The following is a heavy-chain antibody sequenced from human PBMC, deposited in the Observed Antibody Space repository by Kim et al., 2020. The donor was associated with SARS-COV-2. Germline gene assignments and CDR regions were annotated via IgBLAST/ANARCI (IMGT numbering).Heavy chain of an antibody. CDR3: ARASYDSSGYYFSTHLYYYYGMDV. V-gene: IGHV3-13*04. CDR1: GFTFSSYD. D-gene: IGHD3-22*01. Sequence: GGSLRLSCAASGFTFSSYDMHWVRQATGKGLEWVSAIGTAGDTYYPGSVKGRFTISRENAKNSLYLQMNSLRAGDTAVYYCARASYDSSGYYFSTHLYYYYGMDVGGQGTTVTVSS. J-gene: IGHJ6*02. CDR2: IGTAGDT.